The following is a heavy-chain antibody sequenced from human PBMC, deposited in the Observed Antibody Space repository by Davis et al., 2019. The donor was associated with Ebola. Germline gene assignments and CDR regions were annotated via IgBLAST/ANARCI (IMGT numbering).Heavy chain of an antibody. V-gene: IGHV4-34*01. CDR2: INHSGST. J-gene: IGHJ3*02. CDR3: AREELRSAPNAFDI. Sequence: PSETLSLTCAVYVGSFSGYYWTWIRQPPGKGLEWIGEINHSGSTNYNPSLKSRVTISVDTSKNQFSLKLSSVTAADTAVYYCAREELRSAPNAFDIWGQGTMVTVSS. CDR1: VGSFSGYY. D-gene: IGHD3-16*01.